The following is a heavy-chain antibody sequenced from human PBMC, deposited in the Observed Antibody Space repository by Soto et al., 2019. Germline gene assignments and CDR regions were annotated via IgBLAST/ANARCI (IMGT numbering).Heavy chain of an antibody. CDR1: GFTFSSYG. Sequence: QVQLVESGGGVVQPGRSLRLSCAASGFTFSSYGMHWVRQAPGKGLEWVAVISYDGSNKYYADSVKRRFTISRDNSKNTLYLQMNSLIAEDTAVYYCAKDWRNYVLVDAFDFWGQGTMVTVSS. CDR3: AKDWRNYVLVDAFDF. V-gene: IGHV3-30*18. CDR2: ISYDGSNK. J-gene: IGHJ3*01. D-gene: IGHD2-15*01.